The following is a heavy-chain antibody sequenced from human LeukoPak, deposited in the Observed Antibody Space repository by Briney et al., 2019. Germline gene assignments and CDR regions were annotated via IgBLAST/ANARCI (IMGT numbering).Heavy chain of an antibody. D-gene: IGHD6-13*01. CDR2: IIPIFGTA. J-gene: IGHJ6*03. CDR1: GGTFSSYA. V-gene: IGHV1-69*05. CDR3: ATRQLVQDYYYMDV. Sequence: SVKVSCKASGGTFSSYAISWVRQAPGQGLEWMGRIIPIFGTANYAQKFQGRVTITTDESTSTAYMELSSLRSEDTAVYYCATRQLVQDYYYMDVWGKGTTVTVSS.